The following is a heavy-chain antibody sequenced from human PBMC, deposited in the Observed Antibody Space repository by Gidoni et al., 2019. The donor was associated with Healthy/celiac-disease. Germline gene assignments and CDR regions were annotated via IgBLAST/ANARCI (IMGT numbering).Heavy chain of an antibody. D-gene: IGHD3-16*01. Sequence: QVQLVESGGGVVQPGRSLRLSCAASGFPFSSYGMHWVRQAPGKGLECVAVISYDGSNEYYADSVKGRFTISRDNSKNTLYLQMNSLRAEDTAVYYCAKDGGYYYYYMDVWGKGTTVTVSS. CDR3: AKDGGYYYYYMDV. J-gene: IGHJ6*03. CDR1: GFPFSSYG. CDR2: ISYDGSNE. V-gene: IGHV3-30*18.